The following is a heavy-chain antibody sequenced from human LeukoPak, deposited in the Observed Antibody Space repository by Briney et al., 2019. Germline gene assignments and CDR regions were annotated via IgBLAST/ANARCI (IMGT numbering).Heavy chain of an antibody. CDR2: IYPGDSNV. CDR1: GYSFTNYW. V-gene: IGHV5-51*01. J-gene: IGHJ4*02. Sequence: GESLKISCKGSGYSFTNYWIHWVRQMPGKGLEWMGIIYPGDSNVRYSPSFQGQVTISADKSISTAYLQWSSLKASDTAMYYCARLSGFLEMATIPHFDYWGQGTLVTVSS. CDR3: ARLSGFLEMATIPHFDY. D-gene: IGHD5-24*01.